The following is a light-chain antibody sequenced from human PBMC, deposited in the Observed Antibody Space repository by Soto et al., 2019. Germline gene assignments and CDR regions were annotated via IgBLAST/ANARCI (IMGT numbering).Light chain of an antibody. CDR3: QQYNTWALT. V-gene: IGKV3-15*01. Sequence: EIVMTQSPATLSVSPGERATLSCRASQSVSNNLAWYQQKPGQAPRLLIYGASTRATGIPARFSGSGSGTEFTLTISSLQSQDFAVYYCQQYNTWALTFGQGTRLEIK. CDR2: GAS. CDR1: QSVSNN. J-gene: IGKJ5*01.